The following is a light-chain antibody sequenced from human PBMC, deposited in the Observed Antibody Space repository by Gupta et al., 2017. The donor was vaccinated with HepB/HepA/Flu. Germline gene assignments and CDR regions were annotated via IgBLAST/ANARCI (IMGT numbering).Light chain of an antibody. V-gene: IGLV1-44*01. CDR1: GSNIGRNT. CDR2: TNN. CDR3: AAWDDSLNGWV. J-gene: IGLJ3*02. Sequence: QSVLPQPPSASGTPGQRVTISCSGSGSNIGRNTVNWYHQLPGTAPKLLIYTNNQRPSGVPDRFSGSKSGTSASLAISGLQSEDEADYYCAAWDDSLNGWVFGGGTKLTVL.